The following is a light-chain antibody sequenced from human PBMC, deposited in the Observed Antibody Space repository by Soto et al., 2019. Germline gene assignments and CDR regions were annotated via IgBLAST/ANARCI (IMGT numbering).Light chain of an antibody. V-gene: IGLV1-44*01. CDR3: ATWDDSLNGVV. Sequence: QSVLIQPPSASGTPGQRVTISCSGSSSNIGGNTVNWYQQLPGTAPKLLIYSNNQRPSGVPDRFSGSKSGTSASLAISGLQSEDEAEYYCATWDDSLNGVVFGGGTKLTVL. CDR1: SSNIGGNT. CDR2: SNN. J-gene: IGLJ2*01.